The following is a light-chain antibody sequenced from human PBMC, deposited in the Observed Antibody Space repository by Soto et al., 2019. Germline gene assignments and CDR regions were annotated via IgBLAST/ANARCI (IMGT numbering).Light chain of an antibody. J-gene: IGKJ5*01. CDR1: QSVSSY. CDR3: QQRL. V-gene: IGKV3-11*01. CDR2: DAS. Sequence: EIVLTQSPATLSLSPGERATLSCRASQSVSSYLAWYQQKPGQAPRLLIYDASNRATGIPARFSGSGSGTDFTLTISSLEPEDFAVYYCQQRLFGHGTRLEIK.